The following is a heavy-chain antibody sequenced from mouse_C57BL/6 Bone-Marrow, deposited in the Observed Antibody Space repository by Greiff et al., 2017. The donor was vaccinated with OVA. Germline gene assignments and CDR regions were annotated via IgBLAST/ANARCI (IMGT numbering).Heavy chain of an antibody. D-gene: IGHD2-4*01. CDR2: INYDGSST. CDR3: ARYYEDFDV. CDR1: GFTFSDYY. Sequence: EVMLVESEGGLVQPGSSMKLSCTASGFTFSDYYMAWVRQVPEKGLEWVANINYDGSSTYYLDSLKSRFIISRDNAKNILYLQMSSLKSEDTATYYCARYYEDFDVWGTGTTVTVSS. J-gene: IGHJ1*03. V-gene: IGHV5-16*01.